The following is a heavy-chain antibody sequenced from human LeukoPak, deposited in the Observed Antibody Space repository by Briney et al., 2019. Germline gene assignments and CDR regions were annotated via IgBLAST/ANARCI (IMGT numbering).Heavy chain of an antibody. D-gene: IGHD6-19*01. J-gene: IGHJ4*02. CDR1: GYTFTSYD. CDR3: ARSTTPMAVAGPDFDY. Sequence: WASVKVSCKASGYTFTSYDINWVRQATGQGLEWMGIINPSGGSTSYAQKFQGRVTMTRDTSTSTVYMELSSLRSEDTAVYYCARSTTPMAVAGPDFDYWGQGTLVTVSS. V-gene: IGHV1-46*01. CDR2: INPSGGST.